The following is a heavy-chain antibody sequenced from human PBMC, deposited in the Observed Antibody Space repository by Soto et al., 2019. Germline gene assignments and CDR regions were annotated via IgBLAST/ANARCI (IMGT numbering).Heavy chain of an antibody. D-gene: IGHD1-26*01. Sequence: QVHLVQSGAEVKKPGSSVKVSCKASGGVFRNYAINWVRQAPGQGLEWMGGTIPVFGTSDYPQKFQGRVTITADESTTTAYMELTSLKTEDTAVYFCARDRWGSYSFDSWGQGTLVTVAS. CDR2: TIPVFGTS. CDR3: ARDRWGSYSFDS. J-gene: IGHJ5*01. V-gene: IGHV1-69*01. CDR1: GGVFRNYA.